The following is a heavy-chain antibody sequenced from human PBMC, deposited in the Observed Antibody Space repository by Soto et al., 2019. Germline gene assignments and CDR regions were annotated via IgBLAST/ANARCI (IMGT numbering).Heavy chain of an antibody. Sequence: QVQLQESGPGLVKPSQTLSLTCSVSGASTVSHYHWTWIRQPPGKGLEGMGYIFHSGTTFYNPSLTGRLSISGDTSGNHFSLELRSVTAADTAVYYCALALGPTTGLAYWGQGTLVTVSS. V-gene: IGHV4-31*02. CDR2: IFHSGTT. D-gene: IGHD1-26*01. J-gene: IGHJ4*02. CDR3: ALALGPTTGLAY. CDR1: GASTVSHYH.